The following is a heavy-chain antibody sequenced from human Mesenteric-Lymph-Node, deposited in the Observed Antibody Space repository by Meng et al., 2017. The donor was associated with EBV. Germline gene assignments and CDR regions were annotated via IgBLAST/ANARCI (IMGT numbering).Heavy chain of an antibody. CDR2: TYYKSKWYN. J-gene: IGHJ4*02. V-gene: IGHV6-1*01. CDR3: ARSGSSGWIDY. CDR1: GDRVLSNRAA. Sequence: HGQLEQAGAGLVKRSHTLSRTVAMSGDRVLSNRAAWNWIRQAPSRGLEWLGRTYYKSKWYNGYAVSVKSRITINPDTSKIQFSLQLNSVPPEDTAMYYCARSGSSGWIDYWGQGTLVTVSS. D-gene: IGHD6-19*01.